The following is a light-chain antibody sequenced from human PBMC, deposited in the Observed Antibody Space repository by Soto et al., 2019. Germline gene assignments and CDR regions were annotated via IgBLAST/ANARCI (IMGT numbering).Light chain of an antibody. J-gene: IGKJ2*01. V-gene: IGKV3-15*01. Sequence: EVVMTQSPATLSVSPGERATLSCRASQSVRSNLVRYQQKPGQAPRLLIYDASTRATGIPARFSGSGSGTDFTRTISSLQSEDFALYFCKQCNNWPYTFGLGNKLEIK. CDR2: DAS. CDR1: QSVRSN. CDR3: KQCNNWPYT.